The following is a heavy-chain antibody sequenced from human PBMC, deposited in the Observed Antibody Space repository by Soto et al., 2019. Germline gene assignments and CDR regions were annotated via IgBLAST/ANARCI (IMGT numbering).Heavy chain of an antibody. D-gene: IGHD6-13*01. CDR1: GGTFSSYA. CDR3: ARGYGIAAAATNWFDP. Sequence: QVQLVQSGAEVKKPGSSVKVSCKASGGTFSSYAISWVRQAPGQGLEWMGGIIPIFGTANYAQKFQGRVTITADESTITAYMERSSLRSEDTAVYYCARGYGIAAAATNWFDPWGQGTLVTVSS. CDR2: IIPIFGTA. V-gene: IGHV1-69*12. J-gene: IGHJ5*02.